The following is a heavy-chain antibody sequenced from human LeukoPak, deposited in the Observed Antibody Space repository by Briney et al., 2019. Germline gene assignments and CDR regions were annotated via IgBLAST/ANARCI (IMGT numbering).Heavy chain of an antibody. CDR2: INHSGST. CDR1: GGSFRGYY. V-gene: IGHV4-34*01. D-gene: IGHD3-10*01. CDR3: ARDGLWFGSDY. J-gene: IGHJ4*02. Sequence: SETLSLTCAVYGGSFRGYYWSWIRQPPGKGLEWIGEINHSGSTNYNPSLKSRVTISVDTSKNQFSLKLSSVTAADTAVYYCARDGLWFGSDYWGQGTLVTVSS.